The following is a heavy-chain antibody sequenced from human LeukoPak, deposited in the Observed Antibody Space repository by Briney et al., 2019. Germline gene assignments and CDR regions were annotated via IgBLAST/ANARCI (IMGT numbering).Heavy chain of an antibody. CDR1: GFTFSSYW. V-gene: IGHV3-74*01. J-gene: IGHJ6*02. Sequence: GGSLRLSCAASGFTFSSYWMHWVRQAPGKGLVWVSRINSDGSSTSYADSVKGRFTISRDNAENTLYLQMNSLRAEDTAVYYCAREGVTYYGSGSPYPPYYYYYGMDVWGQGTTVTVSS. CDR3: AREGVTYYGSGSPYPPYYYYYGMDV. CDR2: INSDGSST. D-gene: IGHD3-10*01.